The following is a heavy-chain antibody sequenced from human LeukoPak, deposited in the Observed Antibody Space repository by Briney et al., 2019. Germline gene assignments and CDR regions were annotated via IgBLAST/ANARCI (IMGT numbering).Heavy chain of an antibody. J-gene: IGHJ4*02. V-gene: IGHV3-7*01. CDR2: IRQDGSDK. CDR1: GFTFSSYG. Sequence: GGSLILSCAASGFTFSSYGMHWVRQAPGKGLEWVANIRQDGSDKYYMDSVKGRFTISRDNAKNSLSLQMNSLRAEDTAVYYCARDRDCGDGGCYPHFDYWGQGVQVTVSS. D-gene: IGHD2-15*01. CDR3: ARDRDCGDGGCYPHFDY.